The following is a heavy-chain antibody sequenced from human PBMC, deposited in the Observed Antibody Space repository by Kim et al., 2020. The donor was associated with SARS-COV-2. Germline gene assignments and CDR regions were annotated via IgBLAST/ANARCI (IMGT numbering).Heavy chain of an antibody. V-gene: IGHV3-23*01. J-gene: IGHJ4*02. CDR3: AKDHESSGWPTFDY. Sequence: AEHVKGRFTVSRDNAKNTLYLQMDSRRAEDTALYYCAKDHESSGWPTFDYWGQGILVTVSS. D-gene: IGHD3-22*01.